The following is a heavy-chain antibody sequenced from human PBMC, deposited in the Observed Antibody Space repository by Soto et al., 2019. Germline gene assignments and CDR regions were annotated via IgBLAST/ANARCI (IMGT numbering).Heavy chain of an antibody. D-gene: IGHD3-3*02. CDR1: GCTFSSYG. J-gene: IGHJ6*02. Sequence: VGSLRLSCASSGCTFSSYGMHCVRHAPGKWLEWVAVISYDGSNKYYADSVKGRFTISRDNSKNTLYLQMNSLRAEDTAVYYCAGAGGAESPFSEWYNYGMEVWRQGTTVTVSS. CDR2: ISYDGSNK. CDR3: AGAGGAESPFSEWYNYGMEV. V-gene: IGHV3-30*03.